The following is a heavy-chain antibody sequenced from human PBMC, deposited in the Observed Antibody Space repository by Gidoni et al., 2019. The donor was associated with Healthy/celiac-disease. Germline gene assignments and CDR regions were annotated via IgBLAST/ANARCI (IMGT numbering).Heavy chain of an antibody. CDR2: IYPGDSDT. J-gene: IGHJ6*02. CDR1: GYSFTSYW. CDR3: ASHGPRTEPMKPYYYGMDV. V-gene: IGHV5-51*01. Sequence: VQLVQSGAEVTTHGESLKISCTGSGYSFTSYWIGWVRQMPGKGLEWMGIIYPGDSDTRDSPSFQGQVTISADKSISTAYLQWSSLKASDTAMYYWASHGPRTEPMKPYYYGMDVWGQGTTVTVSS.